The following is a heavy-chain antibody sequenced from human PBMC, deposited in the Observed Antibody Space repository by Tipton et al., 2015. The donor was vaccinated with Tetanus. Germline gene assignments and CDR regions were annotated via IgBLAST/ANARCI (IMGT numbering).Heavy chain of an antibody. D-gene: IGHD2/OR15-2a*01. CDR1: GASISDKKYY. J-gene: IGHJ5*02. CDR3: ARHLYGYWFDP. CDR2: IYFKGST. V-gene: IGHV4-39*02. Sequence: TLSLTCTVPGASISDKKYYWGWIRQAPGKGLEWIASIYFKGSTYYSPSLKSRVTIDVDTSQNLFSLKLTSVTAADTAIYYCARHLYGYWFDPWGQGALVTVSS.